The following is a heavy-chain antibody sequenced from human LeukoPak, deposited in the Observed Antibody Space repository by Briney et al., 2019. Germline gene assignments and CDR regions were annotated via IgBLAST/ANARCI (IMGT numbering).Heavy chain of an antibody. CDR2: IIPIFGTA. D-gene: IGHD4-11*01. Sequence: GASVKVSCKASGYTFTSYGISWVRQAPGQGLEWMGGIIPIFGTANYAQKFQGRVTITADESTSTAYMELSSLRSEDTAVYYCAREETTPDAFDIWGQGTMVTVSS. V-gene: IGHV1-69*13. CDR3: AREETTPDAFDI. J-gene: IGHJ3*02. CDR1: GYTFTSYG.